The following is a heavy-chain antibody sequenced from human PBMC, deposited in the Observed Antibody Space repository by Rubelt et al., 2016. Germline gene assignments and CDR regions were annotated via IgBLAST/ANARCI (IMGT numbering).Heavy chain of an antibody. J-gene: IGHJ3*02. CDR3: ARDHYVGYSHGYQAFDI. V-gene: IGHV4-39*07. CDR2: FYYSGST. Sequence: TYYWGWIRQPPGKGLEWIVSFYYSGSTYYNPSLNSRVTISVDTSKSQFSLHLSSVIAADTAVYYCARDHYVGYSHGYQAFDIWGQGTRVTVSS. D-gene: IGHD5-18*01. CDR1: TYY.